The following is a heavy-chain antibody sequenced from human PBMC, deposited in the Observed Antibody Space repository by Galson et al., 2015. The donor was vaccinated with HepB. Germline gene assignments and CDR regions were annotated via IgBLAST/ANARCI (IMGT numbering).Heavy chain of an antibody. Sequence: SLRLSCAASGFTFSNYAMSWVRQAPGKGLEWVSAISGSGDSTYYADSVRGRFTISRDNSKNTLYLQMNSLRAEDTAVYYCAKDRLLWFGELTPYFDYWGQGTLVTVSS. CDR1: GFTFSNYA. J-gene: IGHJ4*02. CDR3: AKDRLLWFGELTPYFDY. V-gene: IGHV3-23*01. D-gene: IGHD3-10*01. CDR2: ISGSGDST.